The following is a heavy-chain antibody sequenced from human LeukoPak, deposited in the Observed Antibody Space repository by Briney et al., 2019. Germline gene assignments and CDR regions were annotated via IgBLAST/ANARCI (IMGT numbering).Heavy chain of an antibody. J-gene: IGHJ6*02. Sequence: VESLKISCKGSGYSFTSYWIGWVRQMPGKGLEWMGIIYPGDSDTRYSPSFQGQVTISADKSISTAYLQWSSLKASDTAMYYCARHAPGWTAYSSSSSRYYYYYGMDVWGQGTTVTVSS. V-gene: IGHV5-51*01. CDR2: IYPGDSDT. D-gene: IGHD6-13*01. CDR3: ARHAPGWTAYSSSSSRYYYYYGMDV. CDR1: GYSFTSYW.